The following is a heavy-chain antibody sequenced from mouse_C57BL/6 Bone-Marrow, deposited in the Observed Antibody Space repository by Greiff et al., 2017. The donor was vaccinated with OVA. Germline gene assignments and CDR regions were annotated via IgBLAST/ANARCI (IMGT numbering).Heavy chain of an antibody. Sequence: VQLQQSGPELVKPGASVKISCKASGYAFSSSWMNWVKQRPGKGLEWIGRIYPGDGDTNYNGKFKGKATLTADKSSSTAYMQLSSLTSEDSAVYFCAGDYYGSTYTPFAYWGQGTLVTVSA. J-gene: IGHJ3*01. CDR2: IYPGDGDT. CDR3: AGDYYGSTYTPFAY. V-gene: IGHV1-82*01. D-gene: IGHD1-1*01. CDR1: GYAFSSSW.